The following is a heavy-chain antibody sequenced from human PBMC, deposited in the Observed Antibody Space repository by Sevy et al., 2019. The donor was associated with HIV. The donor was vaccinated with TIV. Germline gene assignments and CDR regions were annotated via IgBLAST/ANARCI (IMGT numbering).Heavy chain of an antibody. CDR1: GFTFSTYG. CDR2: IWYDGSNK. J-gene: IGHJ3*02. CDR3: ARDLPQYYGSGSYYDAFDI. D-gene: IGHD3-10*01. Sequence: GGSLRLSCEASGFTFSTYGMHWVRQAPGKGLEWVALIWYDGSNKYYADSAKGRFTISRDNSKNTLYLQMNSRRAEDTAVYYCARDLPQYYGSGSYYDAFDIWGQGTMVTVSS. V-gene: IGHV3-33*01.